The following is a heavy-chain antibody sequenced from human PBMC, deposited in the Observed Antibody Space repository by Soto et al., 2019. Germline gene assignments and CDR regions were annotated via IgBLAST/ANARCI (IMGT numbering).Heavy chain of an antibody. V-gene: IGHV3-23*01. Sequence: EVQLLESGGGLVQPGGSLRLSCAASGFTFSSYAMSWVRQAPGKGLEWVSAISGSGGSTYYADSVKGRFTISRDNSKNTLYLQMNRLRVEDTAVYYCAKGFTCYYGSWSYWGQGTLVTVSS. D-gene: IGHD3-10*01. CDR1: GFTFSSYA. CDR3: AKGFTCYYGSWSY. CDR2: ISGSGGST. J-gene: IGHJ4*02.